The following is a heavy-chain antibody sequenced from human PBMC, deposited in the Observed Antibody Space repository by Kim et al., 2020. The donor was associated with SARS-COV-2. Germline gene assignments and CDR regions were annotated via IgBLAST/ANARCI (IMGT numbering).Heavy chain of an antibody. CDR1: GFTFSSYG. J-gene: IGHJ4*02. D-gene: IGHD3-22*01. V-gene: IGHV3-33*05. Sequence: GGSLRLSCAASGFTFSSYGMHWVRQAPGKGLEWVAVISYDGSNKYYADSVKGRFTISRDNSKNTLYLQMNSLRAEDTAVYYCARDRGRVFTMMTKDWGQGTLVTVSS. CDR3: ARDRGRVFTMMTKD. CDR2: ISYDGSNK.